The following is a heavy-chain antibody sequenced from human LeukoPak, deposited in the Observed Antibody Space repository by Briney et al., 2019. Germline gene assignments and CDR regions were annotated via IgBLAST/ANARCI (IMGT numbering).Heavy chain of an antibody. V-gene: IGHV3-30*03. D-gene: IGHD2-15*01. CDR2: ISYDGSNK. CDR1: GFTFSSYG. CDR3: ASSRQSGGYCSGGGCDIDY. J-gene: IGHJ4*02. Sequence: GGSLRLSCAASGFTFSSYGMHWVRQAPGKGLEWVAVISYDGSNKYYADSVKGRFTISRDNSKNTLYLQMNSLRAEDTAVYYCASSRQSGGYCSGGGCDIDYWGQGTLVTVSS.